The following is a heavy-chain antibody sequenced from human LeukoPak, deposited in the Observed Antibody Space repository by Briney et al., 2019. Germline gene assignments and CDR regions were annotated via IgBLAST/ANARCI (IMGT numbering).Heavy chain of an antibody. V-gene: IGHV3-53*01. D-gene: IGHD1-26*01. Sequence: PGGSLRLSCAASGFTVSSNFMAWVRQAPGKGLEWVSVIYGGGSTYYADSVKGRFTISRDNSQNTLYLQMNSLRAEDTAVYYCAKDKGVVGATTLDYWGQGTLVTVSS. CDR2: IYGGGST. J-gene: IGHJ4*02. CDR3: AKDKGVVGATTLDY. CDR1: GFTVSSNF.